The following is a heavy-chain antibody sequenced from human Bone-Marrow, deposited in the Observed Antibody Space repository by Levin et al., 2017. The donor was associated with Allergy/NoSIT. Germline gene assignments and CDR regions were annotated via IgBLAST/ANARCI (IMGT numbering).Heavy chain of an antibody. J-gene: IGHJ6*02. CDR3: ARDRVIVGTTNYYYGMDV. CDR2: IYHTGDT. CDR1: GGSISSYY. V-gene: IGHV4-59*01. D-gene: IGHD1-26*01. Sequence: MASETLSLTCTVSGGSISSYYWSWIRQPPGKGLEWIGYIYHTGDTKYSPSLKSRVTISVDTSKNQFSLKLSSVTAADTAVYYCARDRVIVGTTNYYYGMDVWGQGTTVTVSS.